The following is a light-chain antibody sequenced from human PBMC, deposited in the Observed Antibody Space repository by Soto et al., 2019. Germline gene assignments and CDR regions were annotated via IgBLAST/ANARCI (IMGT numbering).Light chain of an antibody. CDR1: SGQIGGQNS. CDR2: EVT. V-gene: IGLV2-14*03. CDR3: ASNTPTWV. J-gene: IGLJ3*02. Sequence: QSALTQPASVSGSPGQTISISCIGTSGQIGGQNSDSWYQQFPGKAPKLIIYEVTKRPSGISSRFSGSKSANTASLTISGLQTDDEASYYCASNTPTWVFGGGTKVTVL.